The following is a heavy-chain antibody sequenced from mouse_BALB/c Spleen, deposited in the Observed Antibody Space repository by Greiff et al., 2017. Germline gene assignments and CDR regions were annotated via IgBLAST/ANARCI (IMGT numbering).Heavy chain of an antibody. CDR3: ARNWEGDY. CDR1: GYTFTSYW. Sequence: VKLVEPGAELVKPGASVKLSCKASGYTFTSYWMHWVKQRPGQGLEWIGEINPSNGRTNYNEKFKSKATLTVDKSSSTAYMQLSSLTSEDSAVYYCARNWEGDYWGQGTTLTVSS. J-gene: IGHJ2*01. D-gene: IGHD4-1*01. V-gene: IGHV1S81*02. CDR2: INPSNGRT.